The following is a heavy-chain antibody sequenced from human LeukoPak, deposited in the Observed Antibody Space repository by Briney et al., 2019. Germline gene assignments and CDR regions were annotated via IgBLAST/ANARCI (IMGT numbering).Heavy chain of an antibody. D-gene: IGHD3-3*01. J-gene: IGHJ6*02. V-gene: IGHV3-30-3*01. CDR1: GFTFGSYA. CDR2: ISYDGSNK. CDR3: ARAGYDFWSGHYYYYGMDV. Sequence: GRSLRLSCAASGFTFGSYAMHWVRQAPGKGLEWVAVISYDGSNKYYADSVKGRFTISRDNSKNTLYLQMNSLRAEDTAVYYCARAGYDFWSGHYYYYGMDVWGQGTTVTVSS.